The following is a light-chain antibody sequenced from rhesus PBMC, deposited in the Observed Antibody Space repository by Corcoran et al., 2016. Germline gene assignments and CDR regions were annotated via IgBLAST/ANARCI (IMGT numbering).Light chain of an antibody. CDR2: AAS. J-gene: IGKJ2*01. Sequence: GDRVTVTCRASQGINKELSWYQQKPGKAPTLLIYAASRLQTGVSSRFSGSGSGTDFTLTISSLQPEDVATYYGQQYYNTPYSFGQGTKVEIK. V-gene: IGKV1-94*01. CDR1: QGINKE. CDR3: QQYYNTPYS.